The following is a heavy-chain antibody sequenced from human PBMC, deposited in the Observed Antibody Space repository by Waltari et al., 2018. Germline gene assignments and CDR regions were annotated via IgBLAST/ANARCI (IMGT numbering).Heavy chain of an antibody. D-gene: IGHD4-17*01. Sequence: QVQLQESGPGLVKPSETLSLTCAVSGYSISSGYYWGWIRQPPGKGLEWIGSIYHSGSTYFNPSLKSRVTISVDTSKNQCSLKLSSVTAADTAVYYCARDRRATTVTRSDAFDIWGQGTMVTVSS. CDR3: ARDRRATTVTRSDAFDI. CDR1: GYSISSGYY. V-gene: IGHV4-38-2*02. CDR2: IYHSGST. J-gene: IGHJ3*02.